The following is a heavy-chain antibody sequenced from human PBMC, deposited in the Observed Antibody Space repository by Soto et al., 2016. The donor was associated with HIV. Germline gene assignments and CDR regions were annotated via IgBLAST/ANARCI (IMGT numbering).Heavy chain of an antibody. V-gene: IGHV3-9*03. CDR1: GFTFDDYA. D-gene: IGHD4-17*01. CDR2: ISWNSDSI. Sequence: EVQLVESGGGLVQPGRSLRLSCAASGFTFDDYAMHWVRQAPGKGLEWVSGISWNSDSIGYADSVKGRFTISRDNAKNSLYLQMNSLRTEDMALYYCAKGDYGDYRPNYLDYWGQGTLVTVSS. J-gene: IGHJ4*02. CDR3: AKGDYGDYRPNYLDY.